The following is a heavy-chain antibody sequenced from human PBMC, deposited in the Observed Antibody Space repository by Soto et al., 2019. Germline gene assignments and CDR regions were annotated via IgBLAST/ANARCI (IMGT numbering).Heavy chain of an antibody. J-gene: IGHJ6*03. V-gene: IGHV3-9*01. D-gene: IGHD2-2*02. Sequence: EVQLVESGGGLVQPGTSLRLSCAASGFTFDDYAMHWVRQAPGKGLEWVSGIVWNNGNIAYADSVKGRFIISRDNAKNSLYLQMNSLRTEDTDLYYCVRIPAAIGYMDVWGKGTTVTVSS. CDR3: VRIPAAIGYMDV. CDR1: GFTFDDYA. CDR2: IVWNNGNI.